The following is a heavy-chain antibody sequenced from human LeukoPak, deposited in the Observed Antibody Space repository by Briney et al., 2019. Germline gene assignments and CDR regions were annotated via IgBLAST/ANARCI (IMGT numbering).Heavy chain of an antibody. V-gene: IGHV4-39*07. CDR2: IYYSGNT. CDR3: ARDRAVAGAKYYFDY. J-gene: IGHJ4*02. CDR1: GVSISSSNSY. D-gene: IGHD6-19*01. Sequence: SETLSLTCTVSGVSISSSNSYWGWIRQPPGKGLEWIGSIYYSGNTYYNASLKSQVSTSIDTSKNQFSLKLSSVTAADTAVYYCARDRAVAGAKYYFDYWGQGTLVTVSS.